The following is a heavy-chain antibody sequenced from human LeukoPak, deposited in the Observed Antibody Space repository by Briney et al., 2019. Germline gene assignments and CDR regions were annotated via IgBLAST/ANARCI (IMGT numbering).Heavy chain of an antibody. Sequence: GASVKVSCKASGYTFTSNGISWLGQAPGQGLEWMGWISAYNGNTNYAQKLQGRVTMTTDTSTSTAYMELRSLRSDDTAVYYCARDRFRGRQPNSSTSRYYYYGMDVWGQGTTVTVSS. CDR1: GYTFTSNG. D-gene: IGHD2-2*01. CDR3: ARDRFRGRQPNSSTSRYYYYGMDV. V-gene: IGHV1-18*01. CDR2: ISAYNGNT. J-gene: IGHJ6*02.